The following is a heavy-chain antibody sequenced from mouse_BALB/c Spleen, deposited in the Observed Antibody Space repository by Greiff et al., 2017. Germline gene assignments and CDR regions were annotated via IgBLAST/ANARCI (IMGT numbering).Heavy chain of an antibody. D-gene: IGHD2-1*01. Sequence: VKLVESGPGLVAPSQSLSITCTVSGFSLTSYGVHWVRQPPGKGLEWLGVIWAGGSTNYNSALMSRLSISKDNSKSQVFLKMNSLQTDDTAMYYCARDGNFGFAYWGQGTLVTVSA. J-gene: IGHJ3*01. CDR3: ARDGNFGFAY. V-gene: IGHV2-9*02. CDR2: IWAGGST. CDR1: GFSLTSYG.